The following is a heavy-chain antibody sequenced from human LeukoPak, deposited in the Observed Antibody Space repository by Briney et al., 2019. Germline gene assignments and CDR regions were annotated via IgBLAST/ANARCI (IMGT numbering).Heavy chain of an antibody. V-gene: IGHV3-23*01. CDR2: ISGSGGST. J-gene: IGHJ3*02. D-gene: IGHD4-11*01. CDR3: AKDRISPTTVRPFDI. Sequence: GGSLRLSCAASGFTFSSYAMSWVRQAPGKGLEWVSAISGSGGSTYYVDSVKGRFTISRDNSKSTLYLQMNSLRAEDTAVYYCAKDRISPTTVRPFDIWGQGTMVTVSS. CDR1: GFTFSSYA.